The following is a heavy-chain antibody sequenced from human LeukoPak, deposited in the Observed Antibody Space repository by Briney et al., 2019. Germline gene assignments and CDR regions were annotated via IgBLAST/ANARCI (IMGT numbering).Heavy chain of an antibody. Sequence: GGSLRLSCAASGFTFSSYGMHWVRQAPGKGLEWVAFIRYDGSNKYYADSVKGRFTISRDNSKDTLYLQMNSLRAEDTAVYYCAKTTSPKDHYGDYGYWGQGTLVTVSS. D-gene: IGHD4-17*01. CDR1: GFTFSSYG. CDR3: AKTTSPKDHYGDYGY. V-gene: IGHV3-30*02. J-gene: IGHJ4*02. CDR2: IRYDGSNK.